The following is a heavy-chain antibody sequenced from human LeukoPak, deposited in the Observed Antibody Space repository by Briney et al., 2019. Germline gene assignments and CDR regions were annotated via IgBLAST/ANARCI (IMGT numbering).Heavy chain of an antibody. CDR2: IKQDGSEK. D-gene: IGHD1-7*01. CDR1: GFTFSSYA. CDR3: ATSRTFDY. Sequence: GGFLRLSCAASGFTFSSYAMSWVRQAPGKGLEWVANIKQDGSEKYYVDSVKGRFTISRDNAENSLYLQMNSLRAEDTAVYYCATSRTFDYWGQGTLVTVSS. J-gene: IGHJ4*02. V-gene: IGHV3-7*01.